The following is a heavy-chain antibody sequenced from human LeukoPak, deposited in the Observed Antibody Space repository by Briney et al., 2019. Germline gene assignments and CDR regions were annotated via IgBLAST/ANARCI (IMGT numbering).Heavy chain of an antibody. CDR1: GGSISSSSSY. J-gene: IGHJ4*02. Sequence: KPSETLSLTCIVSGGSISSSSSYWDWIRQPPGKGLEWIGTIYYGVTTHYNPSLKSRVTISVDTAKNQISLLLSSVTAADTAMYYCARHLPYHFWSGYPSFDYWGQGTLVTVSS. D-gene: IGHD3-3*01. CDR3: ARHLPYHFWSGYPSFDY. V-gene: IGHV4-39*01. CDR2: IYYGVTT.